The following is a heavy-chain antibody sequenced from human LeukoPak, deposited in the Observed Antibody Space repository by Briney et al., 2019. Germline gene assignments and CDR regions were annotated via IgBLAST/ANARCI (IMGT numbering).Heavy chain of an antibody. J-gene: IGHJ4*02. CDR1: GFIFSNHA. V-gene: IGHV3-30*04. D-gene: IGHD2-21*02. Sequence: GRSLRLSCEASGFIFSNHAMHWVRQAPGKGLEWVALLSSDGNNEYYADSVRGRFTISRDNSKNTLFLLINSLRPEDTALYYCAKDPNPYCGGDCFVDYWGQGTLVTVSS. CDR2: LSSDGNNE. CDR3: AKDPNPYCGGDCFVDY.